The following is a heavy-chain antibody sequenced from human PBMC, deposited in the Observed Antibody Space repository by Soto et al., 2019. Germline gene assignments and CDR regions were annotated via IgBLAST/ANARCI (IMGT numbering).Heavy chain of an antibody. CDR1: GFTFSSYT. J-gene: IGHJ4*02. D-gene: IGHD1-26*01. CDR3: ARQVGATAAFDS. V-gene: IGHV3-21*01. Sequence: PGGSLRLSCAASGFTFSSYTVNWVRQAPGKGLEWVSCISSSSSRIYYADSVKGRFTISRDNAKNSLFLQMNSLRAEDTAVYYCARQVGATAAFDSWGQGTLVTVSS. CDR2: ISSSSSRI.